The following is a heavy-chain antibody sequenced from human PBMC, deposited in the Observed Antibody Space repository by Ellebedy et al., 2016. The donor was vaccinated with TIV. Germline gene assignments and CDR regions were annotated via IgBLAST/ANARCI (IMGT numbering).Heavy chain of an antibody. V-gene: IGHV3-74*01. CDR1: GFTFSSYW. CDR2: INTDGSTI. D-gene: IGHD4-23*01. J-gene: IGHJ4*02. CDR3: AKTAYYGGKGFYIDS. Sequence: GGSLRLXCAASGFTFSSYWMHWVRQAPEKGLLWVSRINTDGSTINYADSVKGRFTISRDNVKNTLVLQMNSLRAEDTAVYYCAKTAYYGGKGFYIDSWGQGTLVTVSS.